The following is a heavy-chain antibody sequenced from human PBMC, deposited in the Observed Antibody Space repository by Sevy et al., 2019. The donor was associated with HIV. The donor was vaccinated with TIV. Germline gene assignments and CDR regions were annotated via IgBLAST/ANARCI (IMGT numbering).Heavy chain of an antibody. J-gene: IGHJ4*02. CDR1: GFTFSSYG. V-gene: IGHV3-30*02. CDR2: IRYDGSNK. CDR3: AKDLSSSSGRDHYFDY. D-gene: IGHD6-13*01. Sequence: GGSLRLSCAASGFTFSSYGMHWVRQAPGKGLEWVAFIRYDGSNKYYADSVKGQLTISRDNSKNTLYLQMNSLRAEDTAVYYCAKDLSSSSGRDHYFDYWGQGTLVTVSS.